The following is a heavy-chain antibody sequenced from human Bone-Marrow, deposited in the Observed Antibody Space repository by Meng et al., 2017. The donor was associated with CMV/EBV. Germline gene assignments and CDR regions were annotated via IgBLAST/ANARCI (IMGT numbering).Heavy chain of an antibody. J-gene: IGHJ5*02. D-gene: IGHD1-14*01. V-gene: IGHV1-18*01. Sequence: ASVKVSCKASNYTFTSYGITWVRQAPGQGLEWMGWISAYNGNTNYAQKLQGRVTMTTDTSTSTAYMELRSLRSDDTAVYYCARCCRINGPRWFDPWGQGTPVTVSS. CDR1: NYTFTSYG. CDR3: ARCCRINGPRWFDP. CDR2: ISAYNGNT.